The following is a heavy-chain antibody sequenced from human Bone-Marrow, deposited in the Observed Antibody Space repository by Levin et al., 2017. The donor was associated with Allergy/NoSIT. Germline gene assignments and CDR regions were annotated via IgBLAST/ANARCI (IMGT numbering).Heavy chain of an antibody. J-gene: IGHJ4*02. V-gene: IGHV1-69*13. CDR2: ISPVFGTT. CDR1: GGTFNNYA. Sequence: ASVKVSCKASGGTFNNYAFTWVRQAPGQGLEWLGEISPVFGTTDHAQRLKGRLTIVADESTTSTYLEVTSLTSEDTAVYYCSIRSVTTITIPYFDYWGQGTLITVSS. D-gene: IGHD3-3*01. CDR3: SIRSVTTITIPYFDY.